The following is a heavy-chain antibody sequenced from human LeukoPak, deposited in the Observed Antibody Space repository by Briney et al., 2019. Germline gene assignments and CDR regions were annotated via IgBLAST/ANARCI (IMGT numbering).Heavy chain of an antibody. CDR1: GFAISTYA. V-gene: IGHV3-21*04. CDR3: ARQLGYCAAGTCYFDS. D-gene: IGHD2-8*02. CDR2: LSSGRSP. Sequence: PGGSLRLSCAASGFAISTYAMAWVRQAPGKGLEWISSLSSGRSPSYSDSLEGRLTMSSDNARNTLYLQMDNLRGEDTAMYYCARQLGYCAAGTCYFDSWGHGTRVTVSS. J-gene: IGHJ4*01.